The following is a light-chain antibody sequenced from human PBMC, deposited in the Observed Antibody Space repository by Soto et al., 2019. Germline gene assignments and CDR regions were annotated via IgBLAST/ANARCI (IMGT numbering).Light chain of an antibody. CDR3: QQYGSSQET. J-gene: IGKJ1*01. Sequence: EIVLTQSPGTLSLSPGERATLSCRPSQSVSSSYLAWYQQKPGQAPRLLIYGASSRATGIPDRFSGSGSGTDFTLTISRLEPEDFAVYYCQQYGSSQETFGQGTKVDIK. V-gene: IGKV3-20*01. CDR2: GAS. CDR1: QSVSSSY.